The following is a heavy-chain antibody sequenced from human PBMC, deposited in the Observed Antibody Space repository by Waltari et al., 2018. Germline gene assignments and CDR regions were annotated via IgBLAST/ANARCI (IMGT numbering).Heavy chain of an antibody. CDR3: ARDGIVGATNDY. J-gene: IGHJ4*02. V-gene: IGHV3-48*03. CDR1: GFTFSSYE. CDR2: ISRSGSNI. Sequence: EVQLVESGGGLVQPGGSLRLSCAASGFTFSSYEMNWVRQAPGKGLEWVSYISRSGSNIYYADAVKGRFTISRDNAKNSLYLQMNSLRAEDTAVYYCARDGIVGATNDYWGQGTLVTVSS. D-gene: IGHD1-26*01.